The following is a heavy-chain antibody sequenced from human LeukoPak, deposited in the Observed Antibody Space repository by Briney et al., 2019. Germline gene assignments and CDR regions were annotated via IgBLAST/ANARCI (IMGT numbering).Heavy chain of an antibody. CDR1: GFTFGSYG. J-gene: IGHJ4*02. V-gene: IGHV3-23*01. CDR2: ISAGGGGT. CDR3: AKVRGSYYI. D-gene: IGHD1-26*01. Sequence: GGSLRLSCAASGFTFGSYGMSWVRQVPGKGLEWVSGISAGGGGTYYADSVKGRFTISRDNSKNTLYLQMGSLRAEDTAVYYCAKVRGSYYIWGQGTLVTVSS.